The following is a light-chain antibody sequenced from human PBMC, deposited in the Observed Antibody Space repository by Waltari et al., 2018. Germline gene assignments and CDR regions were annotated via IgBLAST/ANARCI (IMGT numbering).Light chain of an antibody. V-gene: IGKV3-15*01. CDR1: QTGSST. CDR2: GAS. Sequence: EIVMTQSPATLSVSPGERAILSCRASQTGSSTLAWDQQKPGQAPRLLIYGASTRATGIPARFSGSGSGTDFTLTISSLQSEDFAVYYCQQCNNWSYTFGQGTRLEIK. CDR3: QQCNNWSYT. J-gene: IGKJ2*01.